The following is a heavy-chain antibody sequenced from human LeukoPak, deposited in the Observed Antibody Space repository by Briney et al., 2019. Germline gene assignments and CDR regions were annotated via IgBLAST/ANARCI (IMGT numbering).Heavy chain of an antibody. V-gene: IGHV3-7*05. CDR3: ARDHHIVATLGLDY. CDR1: GFTFSSYW. J-gene: IGHJ4*02. Sequence: GGSLRLSCAASGFTFSSYWMSWVRQAPGKGLEWVANIKQDGSEIYYVDSVKGRFTISRDNAKTSLYLQMNSLRAEDTAVYYCARDHHIVATLGLDYWGQGTLVTVSS. D-gene: IGHD5-12*01. CDR2: IKQDGSEI.